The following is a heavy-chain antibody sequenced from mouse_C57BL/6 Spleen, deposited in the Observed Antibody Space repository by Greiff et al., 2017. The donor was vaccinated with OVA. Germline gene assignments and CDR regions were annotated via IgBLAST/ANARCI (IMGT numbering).Heavy chain of an antibody. D-gene: IGHD2-3*01. V-gene: IGHV6-3*01. CDR1: GFTFSNYW. CDR3: TGPCGYYVGFAY. J-gene: IGHJ3*01. CDR2: IRLKSDNYAT. Sequence: EVMLVESGGGLVQPGGSMKLSCVASGFTFSNYWMNWVRQSPEKGLEWVAQIRLKSDNYATHYAESVKGRFTISRDDSKSSVYLQMNNLRAEDTGIDYCTGPCGYYVGFAYWGQGTLVTVSA.